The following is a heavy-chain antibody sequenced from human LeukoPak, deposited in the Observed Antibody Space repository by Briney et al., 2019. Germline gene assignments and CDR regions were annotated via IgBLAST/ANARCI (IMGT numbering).Heavy chain of an antibody. D-gene: IGHD3-22*01. CDR2: ITSRSSYI. Sequence: GGSLRLSCAASGFTFSNYNMNWVRQAPGKGLEWVSSITSRSSYIEYADSVKGRFTISRDNTKNSLYLQMNSLRAEDTAVYYCARSTNYDPDYWGQGTLVSVSS. J-gene: IGHJ4*02. CDR1: GFTFSNYN. CDR3: ARSTNYDPDY. V-gene: IGHV3-21*01.